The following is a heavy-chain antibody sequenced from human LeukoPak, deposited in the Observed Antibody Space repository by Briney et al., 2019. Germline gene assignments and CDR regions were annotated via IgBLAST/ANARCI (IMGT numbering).Heavy chain of an antibody. V-gene: IGHV1-69*01. CDR2: IIPIFGTA. J-gene: IGHJ6*02. CDR1: GGTFSSYA. CDR3: ARDGSRMVAPTSKTYYYYGMDV. Sequence: GASVKVSCKASGGTFSSYAISWVRQAPGQGLEWMGGIIPIFGTANYAQKFRGRVTITADESTSTAYMELSSLRSEDTAVYYCARDGSRMVAPTSKTYYYYGMDVWGQGTTVTVSS. D-gene: IGHD5-12*01.